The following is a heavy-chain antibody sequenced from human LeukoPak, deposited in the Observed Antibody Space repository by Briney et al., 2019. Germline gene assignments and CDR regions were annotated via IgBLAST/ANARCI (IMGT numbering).Heavy chain of an antibody. Sequence: GGSLRLSCAASGFTLSTHWMSWVRQAPGKGLEWVANINEDGRNKYYVDSVKGRLTISRDNAKNSLYLQMNSLRADDTAVYYCARGGKEGVSQRIDVWGKGNTVIVSS. CDR3: ARGGKEGVSQRIDV. V-gene: IGHV3-7*01. J-gene: IGHJ6*03. CDR1: GFTLSTHW. D-gene: IGHD3-10*01. CDR2: INEDGRNK.